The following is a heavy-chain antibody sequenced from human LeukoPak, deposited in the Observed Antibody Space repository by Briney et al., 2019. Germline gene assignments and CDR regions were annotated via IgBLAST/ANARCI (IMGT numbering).Heavy chain of an antibody. CDR1: GFTVSSNY. CDR3: ARGHNWNDRGAFDI. CDR2: IYSGGST. Sequence: GGSLRVSCAASGFTVSSNYMSWVRQAPGKGLEWVSSIYSGGSTYYADSVKGRFTISRDSSKNTLYLQMSSLRAEDTAVYYCARGHNWNDRGAFDIWGQGTKVTVSS. V-gene: IGHV3-53*01. D-gene: IGHD1-1*01. J-gene: IGHJ3*02.